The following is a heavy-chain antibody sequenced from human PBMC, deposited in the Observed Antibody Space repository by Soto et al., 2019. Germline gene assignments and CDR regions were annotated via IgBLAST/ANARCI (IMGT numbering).Heavy chain of an antibody. CDR2: ISGSGGST. CDR1: GFTFSSYA. J-gene: IGHJ4*02. D-gene: IGHD3-22*01. Sequence: GGSLRLSCAASGFTFSSYAMNWVRQAPGKGLEWVSAISGSGGSTYYADSVKGRFTISRDNSKNTLYLQMNSLRAEDTAVYYCAKDRDYYDSSGYTPLDYWGQGTLVTVSS. V-gene: IGHV3-23*01. CDR3: AKDRDYYDSSGYTPLDY.